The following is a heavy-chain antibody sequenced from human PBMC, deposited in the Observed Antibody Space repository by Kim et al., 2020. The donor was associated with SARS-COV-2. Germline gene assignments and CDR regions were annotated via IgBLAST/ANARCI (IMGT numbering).Heavy chain of an antibody. CDR1: GGSISSGNHY. Sequence: SETLSLTCTVSGGSISSGNHYWSWIRQHPGKGLEWIGYIYYSGSTYYNPSLKSRVTISVDTSKNQFSLKLSSVTAADTAVYYCARDHGGGYYFDSWGQGTLVTVSS. D-gene: IGHD3-22*01. J-gene: IGHJ4*02. CDR3: ARDHGGGYYFDS. CDR2: IYYSGST. V-gene: IGHV4-31*03.